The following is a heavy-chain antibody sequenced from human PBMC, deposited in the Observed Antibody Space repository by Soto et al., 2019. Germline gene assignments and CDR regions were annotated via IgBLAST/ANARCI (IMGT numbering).Heavy chain of an antibody. CDR1: GGSISSYY. CDR2: IYYSGST. CDR3: ATSLGAVTTDDAFDI. D-gene: IGHD4-17*01. V-gene: IGHV4-59*01. J-gene: IGHJ3*02. Sequence: PEETLSLTCTVSGGSISSYYWSWIRQPPGKGLEWIGYIYYSGSTNYNPSLKSRVTISVDTSKNQFSLKLSSVTAADTAVYYCATSLGAVTTDDAFDIWGQGTMVTVSS.